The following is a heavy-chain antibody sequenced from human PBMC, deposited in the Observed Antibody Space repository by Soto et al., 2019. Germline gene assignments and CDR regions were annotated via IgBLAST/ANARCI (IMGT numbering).Heavy chain of an antibody. D-gene: IGHD3-22*01. CDR2: ISSSSSYI. CDR1: GFTFSSYS. J-gene: IGHJ6*02. V-gene: IGHV3-21*01. Sequence: GGSLRLSCAASGFTFSSYSMNWVRQAPGKGLEWVSSISSSSSYIYYAGSVKGRFTISRDNAKNSLYLQMNSLRAEDTAVYYCARDMGVDTAMVFYDSSGYPNYYYYGMDVWGQGTTVTVSS. CDR3: ARDMGVDTAMVFYDSSGYPNYYYYGMDV.